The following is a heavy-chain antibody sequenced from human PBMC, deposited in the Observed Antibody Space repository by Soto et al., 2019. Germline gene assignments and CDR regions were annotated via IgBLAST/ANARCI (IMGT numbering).Heavy chain of an antibody. CDR3: ASHYYDSSGYYHGPFDY. J-gene: IGHJ4*02. CDR1: GYTFTSYG. CDR2: ISAYNGNT. V-gene: IGHV1-18*01. Sequence: ASVKVSCKASGYTFTSYGISWVRQAPGQGLEWMGWISAYNGNTNYAQKLQGGVTMTTDTSTSTAYMELRSLRSDDTAVYYCASHYYDSSGYYHGPFDYWGQGTLVTVSS. D-gene: IGHD3-22*01.